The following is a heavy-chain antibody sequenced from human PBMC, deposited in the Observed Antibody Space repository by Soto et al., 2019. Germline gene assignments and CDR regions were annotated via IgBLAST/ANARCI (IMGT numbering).Heavy chain of an antibody. CDR3: ASLASGYSSYYYYYYMDV. V-gene: IGHV4-39*01. Sequence: QLQLQESGPGLVKPSETLSLTGTVSGCSISSSSYYWGWIRQPPGKGLEWIGSIYYSGSTYYDPSLKSRVTISVDTSKNQFSLKLSSVTAADTAVYYCASLASGYSSYYYYYYMDVWGKGTTVTVSS. J-gene: IGHJ6*03. CDR1: GCSISSSSYY. D-gene: IGHD5-12*01. CDR2: IYYSGST.